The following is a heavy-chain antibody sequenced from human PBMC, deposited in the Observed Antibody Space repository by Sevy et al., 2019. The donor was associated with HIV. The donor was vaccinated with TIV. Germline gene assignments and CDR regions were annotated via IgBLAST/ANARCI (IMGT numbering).Heavy chain of an antibody. J-gene: IGHJ4*02. CDR1: GYHFIGYY. CDR3: ATDRGSYSPFNN. V-gene: IGHV1-2*02. D-gene: IGHD3-10*01. CDR2: IKPFNGDT. Sequence: ASVKVSCKVSGYHFIGYYIHWVRQAPGQGLEWMAWIKPFNGDTNYAQIFQGRVTVTWDTSTSTAYMDLTRLLYDDTAIYYCATDRGSYSPFNNWGQGTLVTVSS.